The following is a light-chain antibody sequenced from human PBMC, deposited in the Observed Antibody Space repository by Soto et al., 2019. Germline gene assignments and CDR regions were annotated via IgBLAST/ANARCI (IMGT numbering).Light chain of an antibody. V-gene: IGKV1-33*01. CDR2: DAS. J-gene: IGKJ4*01. CDR1: NDIRNY. Sequence: DIQMTQSPSSLSASVGDRVTITCQASNDIRNYLNWYQQKPGQAPKLLIHDASRLQTGVPSRFSGSGSGTDFIFTITSLQPDDIATYHCQQYDNLPLTFGGGTKVEI. CDR3: QQYDNLPLT.